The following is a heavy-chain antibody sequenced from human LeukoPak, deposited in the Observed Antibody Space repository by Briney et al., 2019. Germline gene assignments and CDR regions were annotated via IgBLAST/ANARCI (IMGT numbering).Heavy chain of an antibody. CDR3: ARFGSLREPIHDY. CDR1: GWSFSGYY. J-gene: IGHJ4*02. V-gene: IGHV4-34*01. D-gene: IGHD3-16*01. Sequence: ETLSLPCAVYGWSFSGYYWSWIRQPPGKGLEWIGEINHSGSTNYNPSLKSRVTISVDTSKNQFSLNLSSVTAADTAVYYCARFGSLREPIHDYWGQGTLVTVSS. CDR2: INHSGST.